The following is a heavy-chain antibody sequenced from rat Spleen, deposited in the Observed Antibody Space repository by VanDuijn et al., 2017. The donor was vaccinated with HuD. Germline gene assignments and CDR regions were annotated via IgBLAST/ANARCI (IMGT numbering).Heavy chain of an antibody. CDR1: GFPFSNYY. CDR3: ARGNYYSSYCDY. Sequence: EVRLVESDGGLVQPGMSLKLSCSASGFPFSNYYMAWIRQAPTKGLEWVAFISTGGGNTYYRDSVKGRFTISRDNAKSTLYLQMDSLRSEDTATYYCARGNYYSSYCDYWGQGVMVTVSS. D-gene: IGHD1-2*01. CDR2: ISTGGGNT. J-gene: IGHJ2*01. V-gene: IGHV5-25*01.